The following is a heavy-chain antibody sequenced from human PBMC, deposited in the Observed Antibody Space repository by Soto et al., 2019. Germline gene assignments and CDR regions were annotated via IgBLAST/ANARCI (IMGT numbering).Heavy chain of an antibody. CDR1: GGSFSSYA. V-gene: IGHV1-69*01. Sequence: QVHLVQSGAEVKKPGSSVKVSCKASGGSFSSYAVSWVRQAPGQGLEWMGGIIPMFGTANYAQKFHGRLTFTADESTSIVYMELSILTSEDTAIYYCARCYSGSDGYNAFYFHGMDVWGPGTTVTVSS. CDR2: IIPMFGTA. J-gene: IGHJ6*02. CDR3: ARCYSGSDGYNAFYFHGMDV. D-gene: IGHD2-21*01.